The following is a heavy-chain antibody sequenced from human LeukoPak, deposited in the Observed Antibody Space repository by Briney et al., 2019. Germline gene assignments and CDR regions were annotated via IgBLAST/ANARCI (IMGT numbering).Heavy chain of an antibody. CDR1: GITLSNYG. CDR3: AKRGVVIRVFLVGFHKEAYYFDS. Sequence: GGSLRLSCAVSGITLSNYGMSWVRQAPGKGLEWVAGLSGSGGGTNYADSVQGWFTISRDNPQNTLYLQMNSLRAEDTAGYFCAKRGVVIRVFLVGFHKEAYYFDSWGQGALVTVSS. V-gene: IGHV3-23*01. D-gene: IGHD3-10*01. CDR2: LSGSGGGT. J-gene: IGHJ4*02.